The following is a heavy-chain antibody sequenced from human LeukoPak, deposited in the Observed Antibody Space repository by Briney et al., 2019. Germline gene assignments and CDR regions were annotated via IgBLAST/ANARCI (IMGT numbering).Heavy chain of an antibody. CDR1: GFTFSSYA. Sequence: GGSLRLSCAASGFTFSSYAMSWVRQAPGKRLDWVSSISGSTDSTYYADSVKGRFTISRDNSKNTLYLQMNSLRAEDTAVYYCAKGLDGYSFGAFDHWGQGTLVTVSS. V-gene: IGHV3-23*01. J-gene: IGHJ4*02. CDR3: AKGLDGYSFGAFDH. D-gene: IGHD5-18*01. CDR2: ISGSTDST.